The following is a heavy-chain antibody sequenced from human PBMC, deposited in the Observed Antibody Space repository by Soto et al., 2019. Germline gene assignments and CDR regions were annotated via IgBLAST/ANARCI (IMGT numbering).Heavy chain of an antibody. Sequence: GGSLRLSCAASGFTFSSYAMHWVRQAPGKGLEWVAVISYDGSNKYYADSVKGRFTISRDNFENTLSLQMNSLRADDTAMYYCARGGAEGWLQETHDAFDIWGQGTMVTVSS. V-gene: IGHV3-30-3*01. D-gene: IGHD5-12*01. J-gene: IGHJ3*02. CDR3: ARGGAEGWLQETHDAFDI. CDR1: GFTFSSYA. CDR2: ISYDGSNK.